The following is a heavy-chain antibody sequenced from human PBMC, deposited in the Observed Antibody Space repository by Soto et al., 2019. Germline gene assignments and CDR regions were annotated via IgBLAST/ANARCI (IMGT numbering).Heavy chain of an antibody. CDR2: IYYSGST. Sequence: SETLSLTCTVSGGSISSYYWSWIRQPPGKGLEWIGYIYYSGSTNYNPSLKSRVTISVDTSKNQFSLKLSSVTAADTAVYYCARGPLSPGSRGRFDPWGQGTLVTVPS. V-gene: IGHV4-59*01. CDR1: GGSISSYY. J-gene: IGHJ5*02. D-gene: IGHD3-10*01. CDR3: ARGPLSPGSRGRFDP.